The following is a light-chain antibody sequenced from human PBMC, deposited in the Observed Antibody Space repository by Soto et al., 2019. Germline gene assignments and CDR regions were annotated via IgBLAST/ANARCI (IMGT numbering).Light chain of an antibody. V-gene: IGKV3-15*01. Sequence: EIVMTQSPATLSVSPWERATLSCRASQSVSSNLAWYQQKPGQAPRLLIYGASTRDTGIPARFSGSGSGTEFTLTISSLQSEDFAVYYCQQNYNSPRTFGQGTKVDIK. CDR2: GAS. J-gene: IGKJ1*01. CDR1: QSVSSN. CDR3: QQNYNSPRT.